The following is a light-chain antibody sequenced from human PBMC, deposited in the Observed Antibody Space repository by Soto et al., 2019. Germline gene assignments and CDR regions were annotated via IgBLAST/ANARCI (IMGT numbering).Light chain of an antibody. CDR2: EVT. V-gene: IGLV2-8*01. Sequence: QSVLTQPPSASGSPGQSVTISCTGTSSDIGGYDYVSWYQQHPGKAPKLMIYEVTNRPSGVPDRFSGSKSGNTASLTVSGLQGEDEADYYCSSYAGTNNLVFGGGTKLTVL. CDR1: SSDIGGYDY. CDR3: SSYAGTNNLV. J-gene: IGLJ3*02.